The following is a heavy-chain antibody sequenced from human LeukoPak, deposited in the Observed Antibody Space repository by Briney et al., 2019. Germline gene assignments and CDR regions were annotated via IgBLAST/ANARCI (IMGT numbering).Heavy chain of an antibody. CDR1: GFTFSSYA. Sequence: GGSLRLSCAASGFTFSSYAMSWVRQAPGKGLEWVSVIGGGGGSTDYADSVKGRFTISRDKSKNTLYLQMNSLRAEDTAVYYCAKDLAYYYDSSGYAWGQGTLVTVSS. D-gene: IGHD3-22*01. V-gene: IGHV3-23*01. CDR3: AKDLAYYYDSSGYA. J-gene: IGHJ5*02. CDR2: IGGGGGST.